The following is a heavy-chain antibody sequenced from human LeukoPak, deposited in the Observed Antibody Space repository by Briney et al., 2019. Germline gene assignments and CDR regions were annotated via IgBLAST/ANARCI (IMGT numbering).Heavy chain of an antibody. CDR3: ARARRNDYGDYRGVYFDY. V-gene: IGHV1-8*01. J-gene: IGHJ4*02. CDR1: RYTFTSYD. D-gene: IGHD4-17*01. CDR2: MNPNSGNT. Sequence: ASVKVSCKASRYTFTSYDINWVRQATGQGLEWMGWMNPNSGNTGYAQKFQGRVTMTRNTSISTAYMELSSLRSEDTAVYYCARARRNDYGDYRGVYFDYWGQGTLVTVSS.